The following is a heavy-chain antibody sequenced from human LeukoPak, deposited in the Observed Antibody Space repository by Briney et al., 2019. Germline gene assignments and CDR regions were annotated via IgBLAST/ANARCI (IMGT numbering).Heavy chain of an antibody. CDR3: AREKGYYDILTGYYNEHLESGSMDY. D-gene: IGHD3-9*01. Sequence: GGSLRLSCVASGFTLRSYPMHWVRQAPGEGLEWVAAISYDGGDKYYADSVRGRFTISRDNSKNTLYLEMSSLRAEDTAVYYCAREKGYYDILTGYYNEHLESGSMDYWGQGTLVTVSS. CDR1: GFTLRSYP. CDR2: ISYDGGDK. J-gene: IGHJ4*02. V-gene: IGHV3-30-3*01.